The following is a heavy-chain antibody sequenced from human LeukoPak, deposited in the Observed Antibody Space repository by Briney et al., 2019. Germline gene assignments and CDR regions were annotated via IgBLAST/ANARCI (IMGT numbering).Heavy chain of an antibody. CDR1: GFTFDDYA. V-gene: IGHV3-9*01. J-gene: IGHJ4*02. Sequence: GRSLRLSCAASGFTFDDYAMHWVRQAPGKGLEWVSGISWNSGSIGYADSVKGRFTISRDNAKNSLYLQMNSLRAEDTALCYCAKDASPLLGTGVNFDYWGQGTLVTVSS. D-gene: IGHD3-16*01. CDR3: AKDASPLLGTGVNFDY. CDR2: ISWNSGSI.